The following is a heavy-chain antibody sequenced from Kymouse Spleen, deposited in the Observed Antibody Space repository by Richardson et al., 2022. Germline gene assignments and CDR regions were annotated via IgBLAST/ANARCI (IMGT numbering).Heavy chain of an antibody. CDR2: IWYDGSNK. Sequence: QVQLVESGGGVVQPGRSLRLSCAASGFTFSSYGMHWVRQAPGKGLEWVAVIWYDGSNKYYADSVKGRFTISRDNSKNTLYLQMNSLRAEDTAVYYCARGSPTYYYYYGMDVWGQGTTVTVSS. J-gene: IGHJ6*02. CDR1: GFTFSSYG. D-gene: IGHD4-17*01,IGHD4-23*01,IGHD5-12*01. V-gene: IGHV3-33*01. CDR3: ARGSPTYYYYYGMDV.